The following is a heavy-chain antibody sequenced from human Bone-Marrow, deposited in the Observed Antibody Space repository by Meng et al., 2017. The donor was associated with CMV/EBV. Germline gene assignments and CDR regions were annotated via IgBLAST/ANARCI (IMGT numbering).Heavy chain of an antibody. J-gene: IGHJ6*02. CDR1: GATFSSYA. D-gene: IGHD1-1*01. CDR3: ALEEVVYYYYGMDV. V-gene: IGHV1-69*05. CDR2: IIPILGTT. Sequence: SVKVSCKASGATFSSYAITWVRQAPGQGLEWMGGIIPILGTTDYAQKFQGRVTISTDESTSTAYLELSSLRSEDTAVYYCALEEVVYYYYGMDVWGQGTTVTVSS.